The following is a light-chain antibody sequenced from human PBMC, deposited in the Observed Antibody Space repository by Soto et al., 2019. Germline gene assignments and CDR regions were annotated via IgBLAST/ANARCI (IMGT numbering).Light chain of an antibody. V-gene: IGLV3-1*01. CDR3: QAWDSNAAYV. CDR2: QDN. J-gene: IGLJ1*01. CDR1: KLGDKY. Sequence: SYDLTQPPSVSVSPGQTASITCSGDKLGDKYACWYQQKTGQSPVLVIYQDNKRPSGIPERFSGSNSGNTATLTISGTQAMDEADYYCQAWDSNAAYVFGTGTQLTVL.